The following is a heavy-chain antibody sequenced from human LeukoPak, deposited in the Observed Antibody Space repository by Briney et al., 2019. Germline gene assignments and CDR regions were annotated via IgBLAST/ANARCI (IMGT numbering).Heavy chain of an antibody. CDR3: AKESPVAATGRSWFDP. CDR1: GFTFSSYA. V-gene: IGHV3-23*01. CDR2: ITGSGGNT. J-gene: IGHJ5*02. D-gene: IGHD6-13*01. Sequence: GGSLRLSCAASGFTFSSYAMSWARQAPGKGLEWVSTITGSGGNTYYADSVKGRFTISRDNSKNTLYLQMNSLRAEDTAIYYCAKESPVAATGRSWFDPWGQGTLVTVSS.